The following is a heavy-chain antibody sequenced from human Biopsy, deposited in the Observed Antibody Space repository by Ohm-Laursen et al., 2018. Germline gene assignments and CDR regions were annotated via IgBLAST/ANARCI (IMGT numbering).Heavy chain of an antibody. CDR1: GGSFTGHY. V-gene: IGHV4-59*11. CDR2: ISYTGYT. CDR3: ARGSNDFGGLYFPR. J-gene: IGHJ4*02. D-gene: IGHD4-23*01. Sequence: GTLSLTWTVSGGSFTGHYWPWIRQPPGKGLEWIGHISYTGYTSYNASLKSRVTISVDTSRNHFSLRLSSLTAADTAVYYCARGSNDFGGLYFPRWGQGTLLTVSS.